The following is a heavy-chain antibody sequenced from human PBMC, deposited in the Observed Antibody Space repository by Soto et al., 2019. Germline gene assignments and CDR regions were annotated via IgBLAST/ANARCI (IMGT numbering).Heavy chain of an antibody. Sequence: QVQLVQSGAEVKKPGASVKVSCKASGYTFTSFGISWVRQAPGQGLEWMGWISAYNGNTNYAENLQGRVTMTTDTSTRTAYMELRSPRSDDTAVYNCTRDHRGGTDAFDIWGQGTMVTVSS. CDR1: GYTFTSFG. D-gene: IGHD2-15*01. J-gene: IGHJ3*02. CDR3: TRDHRGGTDAFDI. V-gene: IGHV1-18*01. CDR2: ISAYNGNT.